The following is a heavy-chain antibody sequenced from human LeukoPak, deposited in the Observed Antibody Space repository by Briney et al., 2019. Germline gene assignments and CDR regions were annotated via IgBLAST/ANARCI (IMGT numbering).Heavy chain of an antibody. D-gene: IGHD2-2*01. V-gene: IGHV3-23*01. CDR3: ATYSSSNGREFQY. J-gene: IGHJ1*01. Sequence: PGGSLRLSCAASGFTFSNYAMTWVRQAPGQGLEWVSTITNGAAGTFYADSVKGRFTISGDNSKNTVYLQMNSLRAEDTAVYYCATYSSSNGREFQYWGQGTLVTVSS. CDR1: GFTFSNYA. CDR2: ITNGAAGT.